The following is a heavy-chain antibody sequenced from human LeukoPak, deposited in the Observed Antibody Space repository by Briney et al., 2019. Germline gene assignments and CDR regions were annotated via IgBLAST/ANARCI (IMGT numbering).Heavy chain of an antibody. V-gene: IGHV3-21*01. CDR2: ISYTSTYI. CDR3: ARYGADCFDY. CDR1: GFMFSSYS. Sequence: GGSLRLSCAASGFMFSSYSMNWVRQAPGKGLEWVASISYTSTYIFYADSLKGRFTISRDNTENSLYLQMNSLRAEDTAVYYCARYGADCFDYWGRGTLVTVSS. D-gene: IGHD4/OR15-4a*01. J-gene: IGHJ4*02.